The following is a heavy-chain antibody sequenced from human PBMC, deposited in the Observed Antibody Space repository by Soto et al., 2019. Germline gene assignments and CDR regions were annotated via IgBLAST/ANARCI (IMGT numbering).Heavy chain of an antibody. V-gene: IGHV4-39*01. CDR1: GGPISSSSYF. CDR3: ARHPSDFWFDL. D-gene: IGHD2-21*02. CDR2: IYYSGST. Sequence: SETLSLTCSVSGGPISSSSYFWGWIRQPPGKGLEWIGSIYYSGSTYYNPSLKSRVTVSVDTSKNQFSLKLSSVTAADTAVYYCARHPSDFWFDLWGQGTLVTVSS. J-gene: IGHJ5*02.